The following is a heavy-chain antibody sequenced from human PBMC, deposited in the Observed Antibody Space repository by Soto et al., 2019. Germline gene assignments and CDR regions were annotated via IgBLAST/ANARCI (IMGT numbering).Heavy chain of an antibody. D-gene: IGHD1-26*01. V-gene: IGHV3-11*01. CDR2: ISSSGSTI. CDR3: ARNSGRYNSDHFDF. CDR1: GFTFSDYY. J-gene: IGHJ4*02. Sequence: SLRLSCAASGFTFSDYYMSWIRQAPGKGLEWVSYISSSGSTIYYADSVKGRFTISRDNAKNSLYLQMNSRRAEDTAVYYCARNSGRYNSDHFDFWGQGTQVTVSS.